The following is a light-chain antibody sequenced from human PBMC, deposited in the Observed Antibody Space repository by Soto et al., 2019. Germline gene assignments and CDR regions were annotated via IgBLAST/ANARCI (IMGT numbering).Light chain of an antibody. Sequence: QSVLTQPPSVSGAPGQRVTISCTGSSSNIGAGYDVHWYQQLPGTAPKLLIYGNSNRPSGVPDRFSGSKSGTSASLTISGLQSEDEAAYYCCSYLGSSTVFGGGTQLTVL. V-gene: IGLV1-40*01. CDR2: GNS. CDR1: SSNIGAGYD. J-gene: IGLJ7*01. CDR3: CSYLGSSTV.